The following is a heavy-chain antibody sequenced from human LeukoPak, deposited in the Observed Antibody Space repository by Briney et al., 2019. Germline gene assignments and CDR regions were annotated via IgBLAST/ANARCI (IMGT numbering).Heavy chain of an antibody. Sequence: ASVRLSCKGSGYTFTDYYIHWVRQAPGQGLEGVGCINPNSGVKNYAQRFQGRDTLTRDTSFSTVYMELSRLRSDDTAVYYCARGDSTSSNFGWFDPWGQGTLVTVSS. J-gene: IGHJ5*02. V-gene: IGHV1-2*02. CDR2: INPNSGVK. CDR1: GYTFTDYY. CDR3: ARGDSTSSNFGWFDP. D-gene: IGHD6-6*01.